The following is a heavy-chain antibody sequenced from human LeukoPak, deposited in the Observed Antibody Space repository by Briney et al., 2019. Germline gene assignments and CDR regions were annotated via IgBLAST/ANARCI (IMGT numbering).Heavy chain of an antibody. J-gene: IGHJ4*02. CDR1: GGSISSGSYY. V-gene: IGHV4-61*02. Sequence: PSQTLSLTCTVSGGSISSGSYYWSRIRQPAGKGLEWIGRIYTSGSTNYNPSLKSRVTISVDTSKNQFSLKLSSVTAADTAVYYCAREWLRNTDYWGQGTLVTVSS. CDR3: AREWLRNTDY. CDR2: IYTSGST. D-gene: IGHD5-12*01.